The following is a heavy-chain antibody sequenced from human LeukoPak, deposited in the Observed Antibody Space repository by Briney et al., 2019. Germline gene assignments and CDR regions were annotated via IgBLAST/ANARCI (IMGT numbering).Heavy chain of an antibody. Sequence: GGSLRLSCAASGFTFSSYGMHWVRQAPGKGLEWVAVIWYDGSNKYYADSVKGRFTISRDNSKNTLYLQMNSLRAEDTAVYYCAKDGGGAATSAKTSRYYYYGMDVWGQGTTVTVSS. CDR1: GFTFSSYG. V-gene: IGHV3-30*02. J-gene: IGHJ6*02. CDR3: AKDGGGAATSAKTSRYYYYGMDV. D-gene: IGHD3-16*01. CDR2: IWYDGSNK.